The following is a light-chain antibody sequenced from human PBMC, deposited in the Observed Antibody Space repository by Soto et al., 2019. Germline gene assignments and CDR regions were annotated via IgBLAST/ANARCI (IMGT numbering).Light chain of an antibody. Sequence: TQSPGTLSLSPGERATLSCRASQSASSSYLAWYQQKPGQAPRFLIYGASTRATGIPARFSGSGSGTEFTLTISSLQSEDFAVYYCQQYDNWPLTFGGGTKVDIK. V-gene: IGKV3-15*01. CDR2: GAS. J-gene: IGKJ4*01. CDR3: QQYDNWPLT. CDR1: QSASSSY.